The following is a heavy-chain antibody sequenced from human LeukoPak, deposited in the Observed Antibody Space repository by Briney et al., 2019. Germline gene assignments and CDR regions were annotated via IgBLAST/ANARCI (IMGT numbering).Heavy chain of an antibody. J-gene: IGHJ4*02. Sequence: ASVKVSCKASGYTFTSYGISWVRQAPGQGLEWMGWINPNSGGTNYAQKFQGRVTMTRDTSISTAYMELSRLRSDDTAVYYCARSLYYYGSGSYYGNYWGQGTLVTVSS. CDR1: GYTFTSYG. D-gene: IGHD3-10*01. CDR3: ARSLYYYGSGSYYGNY. CDR2: INPNSGGT. V-gene: IGHV1-2*02.